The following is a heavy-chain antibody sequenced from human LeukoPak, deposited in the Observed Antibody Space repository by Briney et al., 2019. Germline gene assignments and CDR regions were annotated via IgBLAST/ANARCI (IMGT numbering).Heavy chain of an antibody. Sequence: PGGSLRLSCAASGFTVRSNYMSWVRQAPGKGLEWVSVIYSGGSTYYADSVKGRFTISRDNSKNTLYLQMNSLRAEDTAVYYCARATGYSSSWYVQVNWFDPWGQGTLVTVSS. CDR2: IYSGGST. V-gene: IGHV3-53*01. J-gene: IGHJ5*02. D-gene: IGHD6-13*01. CDR3: ARATGYSSSWYVQVNWFDP. CDR1: GFTVRSNY.